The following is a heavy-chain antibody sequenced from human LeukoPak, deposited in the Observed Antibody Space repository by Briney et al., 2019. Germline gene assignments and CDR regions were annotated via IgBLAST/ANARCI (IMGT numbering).Heavy chain of an antibody. Sequence: GESLQISCKGSGYSFTSYWIGWVRQMPGKGVEWMGIIYPGDSDTRYSPSFQGQVNISADKSISTAYLQWSSLKDSDTAMYYCARHDVEMATPDYWGGATLVTVSS. V-gene: IGHV5-51*01. J-gene: IGHJ4*02. CDR1: GYSFTSYW. CDR3: ARHDVEMATPDY. D-gene: IGHD5-24*01. CDR2: IYPGDSDT.